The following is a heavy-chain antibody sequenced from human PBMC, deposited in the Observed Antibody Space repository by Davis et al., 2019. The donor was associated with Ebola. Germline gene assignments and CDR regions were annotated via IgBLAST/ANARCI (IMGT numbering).Heavy chain of an antibody. V-gene: IGHV4-59*01. J-gene: IGHJ4*02. D-gene: IGHD6-19*01. CDR2: IYYSGST. CDR3: ARQSGWYSPGAAFDY. Sequence: MPSETLSLTCTVSGGSISSYYWSWIRQPPGKGLEWIGYIYYSGSTNYNPSLKSRVTISVDTSKNQFSLKLSSVTAADTAVYYCARQSGWYSPGAAFDYWGQGILVTVSS. CDR1: GGSISSYY.